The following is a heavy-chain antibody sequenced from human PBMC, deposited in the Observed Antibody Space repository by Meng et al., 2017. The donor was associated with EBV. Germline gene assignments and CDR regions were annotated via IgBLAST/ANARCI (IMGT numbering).Heavy chain of an antibody. CDR1: GGPFRYYA. V-gene: IGHV1-69*01. CDR2: FLPRLGAP. J-gene: IGHJ4*02. Sequence: QVQLVQSAAEVKKPGSSVKVSCKTSGGPFRYYAISWVRKAPGQGLEWLGGFLPRLGAPNYAQKFHGRVKITADESTSTNYMDLSSLRSEDTAIYYCASESGRGYTPDYWGQGTLVTVSS. CDR3: ASESGRGYTPDY. D-gene: IGHD3-10*01.